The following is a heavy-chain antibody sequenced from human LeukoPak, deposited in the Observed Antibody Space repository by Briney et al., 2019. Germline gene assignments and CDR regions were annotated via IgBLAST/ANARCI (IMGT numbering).Heavy chain of an antibody. CDR2: ISYDGSNK. CDR3: ARDAVTYYYYGMDV. V-gene: IGHV3-30*04. D-gene: IGHD5-18*01. J-gene: IGHJ6*02. Sequence: GRSLRLSCAASGLTFSSYAMHWVRQAPGKGLEWVAVISYDGSNKYYADSVKGRFTISRDNSKNTLYLQMNSLRAEDTAVYYCARDAVTYYYYGMDVWGQGTTVTVSS. CDR1: GLTFSSYA.